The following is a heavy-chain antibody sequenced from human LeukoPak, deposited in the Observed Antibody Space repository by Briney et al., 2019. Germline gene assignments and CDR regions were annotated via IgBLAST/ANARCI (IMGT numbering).Heavy chain of an antibody. V-gene: IGHV1-46*01. D-gene: IGHD2-15*01. Sequence: ASVKVSCKASGYTFTSYYMHWVRQAPGQGLEWMGIINPSGGSTSYAQKFQGRVTMTRNTSISTAYMELSSLRSEDTAVYYCARGGDIVVVVAATDNWFDPWGQGTLVTVSS. CDR2: INPSGGST. J-gene: IGHJ5*02. CDR3: ARGGDIVVVVAATDNWFDP. CDR1: GYTFTSYY.